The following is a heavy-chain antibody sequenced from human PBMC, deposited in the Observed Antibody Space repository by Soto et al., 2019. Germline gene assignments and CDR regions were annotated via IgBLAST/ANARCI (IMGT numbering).Heavy chain of an antibody. J-gene: IGHJ4*02. D-gene: IGHD3-10*01. Sequence: QVQLVQSGAEVKTPGSSVKVSCTASGDTFNFYTLSWVRQAPGQGLEWMGRIIPMLGMSNYAQKFQGRVTMIADKSTSTAYMGLSSLRSEDTALYYCATNYGSGSAHFDNWGQGTLGTVSS. V-gene: IGHV1-69*02. CDR2: IIPMLGMS. CDR3: ATNYGSGSAHFDN. CDR1: GDTFNFYT.